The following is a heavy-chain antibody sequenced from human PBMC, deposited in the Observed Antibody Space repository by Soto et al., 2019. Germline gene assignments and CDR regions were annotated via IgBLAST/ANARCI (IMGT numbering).Heavy chain of an antibody. CDR2: IYNSGST. CDR3: AREGASGFGMDV. J-gene: IGHJ6*02. CDR1: GGSIRSYY. V-gene: IGHV4-4*07. Sequence: QVQLQESGPGLVKPSETLSLTCNVPGGSIRSYYWSWVRQPAGKALEWIGRIYNSGSTNYNPSLRSRVSISVDTSKNQFSLTVTSVTAADTAVYYCAREGASGFGMDVWGQGTTVTVSS. D-gene: IGHD1-26*01.